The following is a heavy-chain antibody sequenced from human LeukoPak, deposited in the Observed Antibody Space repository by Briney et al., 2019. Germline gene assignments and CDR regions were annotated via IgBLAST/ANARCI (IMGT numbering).Heavy chain of an antibody. D-gene: IGHD3-22*01. J-gene: IGHJ4*02. Sequence: GGSLSLSCAASAFTFCRYAMHCVRQARSKGLEWVADISYDGSNKYYADSVKGRFTISRDNSKNTLYLQMNSLRAEDTAVYYCASAIGGYYPAFDYWGQGTLVTVSS. CDR3: ASAIGGYYPAFDY. CDR1: AFTFCRYA. V-gene: IGHV3-30*04. CDR2: ISYDGSNK.